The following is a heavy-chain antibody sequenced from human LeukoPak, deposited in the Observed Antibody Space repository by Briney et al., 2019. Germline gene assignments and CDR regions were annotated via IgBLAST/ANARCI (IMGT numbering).Heavy chain of an antibody. V-gene: IGHV4-59*08. CDR1: GGSISSYY. CDR2: IYYSGST. Sequence: SETLSLTCTVSGGSISSYYWSWIRQPPGKGLEWNGYIYYSGSTNYNPSLKSRVTISVDTSKNQFSLKLSSVTAADTAVYYCARHLAVTNDAFDIWGQGTMVTVSS. J-gene: IGHJ3*02. D-gene: IGHD6-19*01. CDR3: ARHLAVTNDAFDI.